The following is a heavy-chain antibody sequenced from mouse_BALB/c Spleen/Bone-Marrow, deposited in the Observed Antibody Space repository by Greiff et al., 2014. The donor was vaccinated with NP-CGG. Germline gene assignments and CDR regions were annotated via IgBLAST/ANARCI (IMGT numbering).Heavy chain of an antibody. D-gene: IGHD1-1*01. Sequence: EVMLVESGGDLVKPGGSLKLSCAASGFSFSGYGMSWVRQTPDKRLEWVATIGVGGTYTYYSDSVKGRFTISRDNAKNTLYLRMSSLKSEDTAMYYCARPFTTVVATVFAYWGQGTLVTVSA. CDR3: ARPFTTVVATVFAY. J-gene: IGHJ3*01. V-gene: IGHV5-6*02. CDR1: GFSFSGYG. CDR2: IGVGGTYT.